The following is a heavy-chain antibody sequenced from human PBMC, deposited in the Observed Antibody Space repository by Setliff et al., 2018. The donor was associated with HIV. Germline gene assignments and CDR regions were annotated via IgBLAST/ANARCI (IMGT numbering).Heavy chain of an antibody. V-gene: IGHV3-30*12. CDR1: GFTFSSYD. CDR2: ISYDGSNK. J-gene: IGHJ4*02. D-gene: IGHD3-22*01. CDR3: AKDSGLLYYYDSSGYGYFDY. Sequence: GSLRLSCVASGFTFSSYDMHWVRQAPGKGLEWVAVISYDGSNKYYADSVKGRFTISRDNSKNTLYLQMNSLRAEDTAVYYCAKDSGLLYYYDSSGYGYFDYWGQGTLVTVSS.